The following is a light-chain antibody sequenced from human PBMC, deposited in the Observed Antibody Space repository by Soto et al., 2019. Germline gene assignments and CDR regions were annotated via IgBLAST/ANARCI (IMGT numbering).Light chain of an antibody. V-gene: IGKV1-9*01. CDR2: AAS. Sequence: IQLTQSPSSLSASVGDRVTITCRASQGISTYLAWYQQKPGSAPKLLIYAASTLQSGVPSRFSGSGSGTDFTLTINNLQPEDFATYYCQQLNVYPRSFGGGNKVEIK. J-gene: IGKJ4*01. CDR3: QQLNVYPRS. CDR1: QGISTY.